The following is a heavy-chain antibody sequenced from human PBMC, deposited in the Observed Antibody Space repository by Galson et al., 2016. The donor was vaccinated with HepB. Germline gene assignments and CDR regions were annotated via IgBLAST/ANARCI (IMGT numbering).Heavy chain of an antibody. CDR2: IDAGNGNT. J-gene: IGHJ6*02. Sequence: SVKVSCKASRYTFTNYAIHWVRQAPGQRLEWMGWIDAGNGNTKYSQKFQGRVTITRDTSASTAYMELSSLRSEDTAVYYCARGDVIPSTFYYYYSGLDVWGQGTTFTVS. CDR1: RYTFTNYA. D-gene: IGHD2/OR15-2a*01. V-gene: IGHV1-3*01. CDR3: ARGDVIPSTFYYYYSGLDV.